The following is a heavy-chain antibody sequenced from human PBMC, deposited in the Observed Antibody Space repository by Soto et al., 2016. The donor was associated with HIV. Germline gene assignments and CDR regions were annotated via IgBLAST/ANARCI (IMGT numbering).Heavy chain of an antibody. CDR2: ISSSSTYT. J-gene: IGHJ5*02. CDR3: ARGPRIAAGGRENWFDP. CDR1: GFTFSDYY. V-gene: IGHV3-11*05. Sequence: QVQLVESGGGLVKPGGSLRLSCATSGFTFSDYYMSWIRQAPGKGLEWVSYISSSSTYTNYADSVKGRFTISRDNAKNSLYLQMNSLRAEDTAVYYCARGPRIAAGGRENWFDPWGQGTLVTVSS. D-gene: IGHD6-13*01.